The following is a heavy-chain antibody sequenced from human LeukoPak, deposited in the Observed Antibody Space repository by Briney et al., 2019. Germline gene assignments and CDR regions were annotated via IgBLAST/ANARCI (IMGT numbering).Heavy chain of an antibody. CDR3: AKSNYYDSSGYSGAFDY. CDR1: GYSFTSYW. Sequence: GESLKISCKGSGYSFTSYWIGWVRQMPGKGLEWMGIIYPGDSDTKYGPSFQGQVTISADKSISTAYLQWSSLKASDTAMYYCAKSNYYDSSGYSGAFDYWGQGTLVTVSS. V-gene: IGHV5-51*01. J-gene: IGHJ4*02. D-gene: IGHD3-22*01. CDR2: IYPGDSDT.